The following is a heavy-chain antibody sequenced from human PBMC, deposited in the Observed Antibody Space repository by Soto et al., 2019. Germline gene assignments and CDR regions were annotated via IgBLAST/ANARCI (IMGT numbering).Heavy chain of an antibody. CDR1: GYTFTTYP. CDR2: ISAGNDNT. Sequence: QVYLVQSGAEVKEPGASVNVSCKASGYTFTTYPMHWVRQAPGQRLEWMGWISAGNDNTEYSQKFQCRVTITXXTXAXXAHMELSSLRSEDTAVYYCARGVMVRGLNYYAMDVWGQGTTVTVSS. CDR3: ARGVMVRGLNYYAMDV. J-gene: IGHJ6*02. D-gene: IGHD3-10*01. V-gene: IGHV1-3*01.